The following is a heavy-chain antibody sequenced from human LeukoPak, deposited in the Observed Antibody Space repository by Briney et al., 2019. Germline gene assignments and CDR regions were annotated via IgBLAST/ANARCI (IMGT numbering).Heavy chain of an antibody. CDR3: ARMGYGPYYYYGMDV. CDR1: GGSFSDYY. D-gene: IGHD5-12*01. CDR2: INHSGST. V-gene: IGHV4-34*01. Sequence: SETLSLTCAVYGGSFSDYYWSWIRQPPGKGLEWIGEINHSGSTNYNPSLKSRVTISVDTSKNQFSLKLSSVTAADTAVYYCARMGYGPYYYYGMDVWGKGTTVTVSS. J-gene: IGHJ6*04.